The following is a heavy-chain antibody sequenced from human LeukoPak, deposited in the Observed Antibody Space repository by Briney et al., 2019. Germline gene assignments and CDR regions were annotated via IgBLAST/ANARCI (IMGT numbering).Heavy chain of an antibody. Sequence: ASVKVSCKASGYTFTGYYIHWVRQAPGQGLEWMGWINPNSGGTNSAQKFQGRVTMTRDTSISTAYMELSRLTSDDAAVYSCARGVAARGFYYYMDIWGKGTTVTISS. V-gene: IGHV1-2*02. D-gene: IGHD2-15*01. CDR3: ARGVAARGFYYYMDI. CDR1: GYTFTGYY. J-gene: IGHJ6*03. CDR2: INPNSGGT.